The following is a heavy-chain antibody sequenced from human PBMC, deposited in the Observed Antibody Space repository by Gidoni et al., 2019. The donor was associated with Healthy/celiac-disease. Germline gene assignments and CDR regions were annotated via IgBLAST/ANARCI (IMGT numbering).Heavy chain of an antibody. CDR1: GFTLDDYA. J-gene: IGHJ3*02. V-gene: IGHV3-9*01. CDR2: ISWNSGSI. Sequence: EVQLVESGGGLVQPGRSLRLSCAASGFTLDDYAMHWVRQAPGKGLEWVSGISWNSGSIGYADSVKGRFTISRDNAKNSLYLQMNSLRAEDTALYYCAKSVHYYDSSGLGGDAFDIWGQGTMVTVSS. D-gene: IGHD3-22*01. CDR3: AKSVHYYDSSGLGGDAFDI.